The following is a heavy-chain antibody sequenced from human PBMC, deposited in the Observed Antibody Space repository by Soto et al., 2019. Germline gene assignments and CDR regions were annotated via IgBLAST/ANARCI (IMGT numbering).Heavy chain of an antibody. D-gene: IGHD6-13*01. J-gene: IGHJ4*02. Sequence: PSETLSLSCTVSGGSISSSSYYWGWIRQPPGKGLEWIGSIYYSGSTYYNPSLKSRVTISVDTSKNQFSLKLSSVTAADTAVYYCARLYSSSRYGDYWGQGTLVTVS. CDR1: GGSISSSSYY. CDR3: ARLYSSSRYGDY. V-gene: IGHV4-39*01. CDR2: IYYSGST.